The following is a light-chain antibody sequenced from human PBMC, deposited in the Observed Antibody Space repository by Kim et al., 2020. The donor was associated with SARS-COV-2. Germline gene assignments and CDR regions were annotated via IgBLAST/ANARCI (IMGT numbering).Light chain of an antibody. CDR3: QKYNSAPPLT. J-gene: IGKJ4*01. Sequence: DIQMTQSPSSLSASVGDRVTITCRASQGISNYLAWYQRKPGRVPKLLIYAASTLQSGVPSRFSGSGSGTDFTLTISSLQPEDVATYYCQKYNSAPPLTFGGGTKVDIK. CDR2: AAS. V-gene: IGKV1-27*01. CDR1: QGISNY.